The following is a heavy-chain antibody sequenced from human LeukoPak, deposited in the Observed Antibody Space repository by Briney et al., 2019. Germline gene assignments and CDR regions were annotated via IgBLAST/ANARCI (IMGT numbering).Heavy chain of an antibody. CDR2: ISAYNGNT. J-gene: IGHJ3*02. V-gene: IGHV1-18*01. D-gene: IGHD6-19*01. Sequence: ASVKVSCKASGYTFTSYGISWVRQAPGQGLEWMGWISAYNGNTNYAQKLQGRVTMTTDTSTSTACMELRSLRSDDTAVYYCARPYSSGWTHDAFDIWGQGTMVTVSS. CDR3: ARPYSSGWTHDAFDI. CDR1: GYTFTSYG.